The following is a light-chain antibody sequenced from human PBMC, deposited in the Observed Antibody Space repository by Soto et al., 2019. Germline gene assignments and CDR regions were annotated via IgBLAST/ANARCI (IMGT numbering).Light chain of an antibody. Sequence: DIQMTQSPSTLSASVGDRVTITCRASQSISRYLAWYQQKPGKAPKLLIYKASTLDSGVPSRFTGSGSGTEFTITISKLQPDAFANYYCQQYNSLLTFGGGTKVEIK. CDR1: QSISRY. CDR3: QQYNSLLT. V-gene: IGKV1-5*03. J-gene: IGKJ4*01. CDR2: KAS.